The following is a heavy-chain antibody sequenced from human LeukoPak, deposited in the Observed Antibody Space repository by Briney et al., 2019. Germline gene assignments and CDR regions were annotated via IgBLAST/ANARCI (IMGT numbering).Heavy chain of an antibody. J-gene: IGHJ3*02. D-gene: IGHD3-22*01. CDR2: ISSSGST. CDR1: GDSISSGDYY. Sequence: SETLSLTCTVSGDSISSGDYYWSWIRQPAGKGLKWIGRISSSGSTNYNPSLKSRVTISVDTSKNQFSLKLSSVTAADTAVYFCARGPYSYDSSGAFDIWGQGTMVTVSS. CDR3: ARGPYSYDSSGAFDI. V-gene: IGHV4-61*02.